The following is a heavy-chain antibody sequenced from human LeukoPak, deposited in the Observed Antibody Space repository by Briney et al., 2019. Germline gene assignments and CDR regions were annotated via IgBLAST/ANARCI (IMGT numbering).Heavy chain of an antibody. CDR3: ARDEAGYSSD. CDR1: GFTFSTYA. V-gene: IGHV3-64*01. Sequence: PGGSLRLSCAASGFTFSTYAMHWVRQAPGKGLEHVSSITYDGRTTYYANSVKGRFTISRDNSKNTLYLQMGSLRDEDMSVYYCARDEAGYSSDWGQGTLVTVSS. J-gene: IGHJ1*01. D-gene: IGHD6-19*01. CDR2: ITYDGRTT.